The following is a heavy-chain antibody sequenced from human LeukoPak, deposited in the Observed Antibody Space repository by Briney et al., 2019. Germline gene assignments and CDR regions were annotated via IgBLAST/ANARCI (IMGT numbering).Heavy chain of an antibody. J-gene: IGHJ4*02. CDR1: GDSVSSNSVA. CDR2: TYYRSKWNN. CDR3: VRDRLFGELDY. Sequence: SQTLSLTCAISGDSVSSNSVAWNWIRQSPSRGLEWLGRTYYRSKWNNEYAESVRSRITINPDTSKNQFSLQLDSVTPEDTAVYYCVRDRLFGELDYWGQGTLVTVSS. D-gene: IGHD3-10*02. V-gene: IGHV6-1*01.